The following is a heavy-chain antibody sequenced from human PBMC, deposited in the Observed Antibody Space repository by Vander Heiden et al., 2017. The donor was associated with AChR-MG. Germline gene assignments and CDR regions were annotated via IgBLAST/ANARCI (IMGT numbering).Heavy chain of an antibody. V-gene: IGHV1-69*01. J-gene: IGHJ3*02. D-gene: IGHD6-13*01. Sequence: QVPLVQSGAEVQQPGSSVKVSCQASGGTFRSYAVSWGRQAPGQGLGWMGGIIPIFGTANYAQKFQSRVTITADETTSTAYMELSSLRSEDTAVYYCARAEIPGIAAAGLGAFDIWGQGTMVTVSS. CDR3: ARAEIPGIAAAGLGAFDI. CDR1: GGTFRSYA. CDR2: IIPIFGTA.